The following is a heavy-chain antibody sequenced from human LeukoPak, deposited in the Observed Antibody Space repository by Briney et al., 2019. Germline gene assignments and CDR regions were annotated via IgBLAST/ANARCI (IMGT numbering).Heavy chain of an antibody. D-gene: IGHD5-12*01. CDR1: GGTFSSYA. Sequence: GASVKVSCKASGGTFSSYAISWVRQAPGQGLEWMGGIIPIFGTANYAQKFQGRVTITADKSTSTAYMELSSLRSEDTAVYYCARNPRIVATITPTYYYYYMDVWGKGTTVTVSS. V-gene: IGHV1-69*06. CDR2: IIPIFGTA. J-gene: IGHJ6*03. CDR3: ARNPRIVATITPTYYYYYMDV.